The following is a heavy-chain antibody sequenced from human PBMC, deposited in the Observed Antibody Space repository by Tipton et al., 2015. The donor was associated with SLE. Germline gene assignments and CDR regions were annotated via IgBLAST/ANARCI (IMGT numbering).Heavy chain of an antibody. CDR2: IYYSGST. CDR1: GGSISSYY. CDR3: ARGSSGWPFDY. J-gene: IGHJ4*02. V-gene: IGHV4-59*12. D-gene: IGHD6-19*01. Sequence: TLSLTCTVSGGSISSYYWSWIRQPPGKGLEWIGYIYYSGSTNYNPSLKSRVTISVDTSKNKFSLRLSSVTAADTAVYYCARGSSGWPFDYWGQGTLVTVSS.